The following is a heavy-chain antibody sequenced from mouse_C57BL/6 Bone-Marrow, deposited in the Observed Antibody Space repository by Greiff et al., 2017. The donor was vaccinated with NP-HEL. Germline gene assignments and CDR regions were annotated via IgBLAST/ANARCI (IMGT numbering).Heavy chain of an antibody. CDR3: ARKDWDGKGY. Sequence: QVQLQQSGAELARPGASVKLSCKASGYTFTSYGISWVKQRTGQGLEWIGEIYPRSGNTYYNEKFKGKATLTADKSSSTAYMELRSLTSEDSAVYFCARKDWDGKGYWGQGTTLTVSS. J-gene: IGHJ2*01. CDR1: GYTFTSYG. D-gene: IGHD4-1*01. V-gene: IGHV1-81*01. CDR2: IYPRSGNT.